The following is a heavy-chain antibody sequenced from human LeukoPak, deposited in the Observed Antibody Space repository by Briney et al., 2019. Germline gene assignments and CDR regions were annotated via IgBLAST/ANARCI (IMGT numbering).Heavy chain of an antibody. CDR2: INHSGST. V-gene: IGHV4-34*01. J-gene: IGHJ3*02. D-gene: IGHD1-26*01. Sequence: SETLSLTCAVYGGSFSGYYWSWIRQPPGKRLEWIGEINHSGSTNYNPSLKSRVTISVDTSKNQFSLELSSVTAADTAVYYCKVGATTSEAFDIWGQGTMVTVSS. CDR3: KVGATTSEAFDI. CDR1: GGSFSGYY.